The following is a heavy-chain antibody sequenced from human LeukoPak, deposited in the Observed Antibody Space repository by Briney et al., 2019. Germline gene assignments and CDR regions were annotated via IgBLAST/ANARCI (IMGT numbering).Heavy chain of an antibody. CDR3: ARGTGRKRSRYCSSTSCYYMDV. CDR1: VYTFTSYD. J-gene: IGHJ6*03. D-gene: IGHD2-2*01. CDR2: MNPNSGNT. V-gene: IGHV1-8*01. Sequence: ASVKVSCKASVYTFTSYDINWVRQATGQGLEWMGWMNPNSGNTGYAQKFQGRVTMTRNTSISTAYMELSSLRSEDTAVYYCARGTGRKRSRYCSSTSCYYMDVWGKGTTVTVSS.